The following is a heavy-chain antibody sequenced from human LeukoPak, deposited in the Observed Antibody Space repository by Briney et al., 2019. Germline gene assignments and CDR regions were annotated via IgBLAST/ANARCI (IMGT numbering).Heavy chain of an antibody. CDR1: GFPFNAYW. V-gene: IGHV3-7*01. J-gene: IGHJ4*02. CDR2: IRQDGDTK. CDR3: AKDAGDQGYFDY. D-gene: IGHD3-16*01. Sequence: GGSLRLSCAASGFPFNAYWMTWVRQAPGKGLEWVANIRQDGDTKYYVDSVKGRFTISRDNSKNTLYLQMNSLRTEDTAVYYCAKDAGDQGYFDYWGQGTLVTVSS.